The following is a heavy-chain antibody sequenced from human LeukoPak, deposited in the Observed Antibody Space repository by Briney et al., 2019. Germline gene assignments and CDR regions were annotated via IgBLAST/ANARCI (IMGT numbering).Heavy chain of an antibody. V-gene: IGHV1-18*01. CDR2: ISTSKGDT. J-gene: IGHJ4*02. CDR1: GYTFTSHR. Sequence: ASVKVSCKTSGYTFTSHRISWVRQAPQQGLEWMGWISTSKGDTNYAQKFKGRLTMTTDRSTYTAYMELRSLSSDDTAVYYCARDWPTVITDYWGQGTLVTVSS. CDR3: ARDWPTVITDY. D-gene: IGHD4-11*01.